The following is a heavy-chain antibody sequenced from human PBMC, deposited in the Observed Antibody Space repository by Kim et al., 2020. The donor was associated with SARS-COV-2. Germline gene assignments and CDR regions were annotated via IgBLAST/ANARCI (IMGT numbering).Heavy chain of an antibody. D-gene: IGHD3-10*01. J-gene: IGHJ4*02. Sequence: AQEFQGRVTLTRNTSTSTAYMELSSLRSEDTAVYYCARVYYGSGSYYIFVYWGQGTLVTVSS. V-gene: IGHV1-8*01. CDR3: ARVYYGSGSYYIFVY.